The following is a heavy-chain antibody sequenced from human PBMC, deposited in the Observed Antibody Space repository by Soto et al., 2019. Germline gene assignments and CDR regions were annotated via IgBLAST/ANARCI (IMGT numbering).Heavy chain of an antibody. D-gene: IGHD6-19*01. J-gene: IGHJ4*02. V-gene: IGHV4-30-4*01. Sequence: SEALSLHRTVSGGSIRNGYFFWSWVRPSPGEGLEWIGNIYYTGSTFYNPSLKSRVTISVDTSKNQFSLKLSSVTAADTAVYYCARAGGLGAVAVDYWGQGTLVTVSS. CDR2: IYYTGST. CDR3: ARAGGLGAVAVDY. CDR1: GGSIRNGYFF.